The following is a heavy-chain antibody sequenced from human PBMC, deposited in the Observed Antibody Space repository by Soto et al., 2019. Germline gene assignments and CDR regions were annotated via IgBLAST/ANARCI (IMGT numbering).Heavy chain of an antibody. CDR1: GFSFDSHS. Sequence: EVQLLESGGGLVQPGGSMKLSCAASGFSFDSHSMSWVRQAPGKGLEWVAGISGSGYSKYHADSVRGRFTISRDNSSNTLNLQMNSLRAEDTALYYCAKSRGDMWSTYSFDAWGQGTVVTVSS. V-gene: IGHV3-23*01. J-gene: IGHJ4*02. D-gene: IGHD1-26*01. CDR3: AKSRGDMWSTYSFDA. CDR2: ISGSGYSK.